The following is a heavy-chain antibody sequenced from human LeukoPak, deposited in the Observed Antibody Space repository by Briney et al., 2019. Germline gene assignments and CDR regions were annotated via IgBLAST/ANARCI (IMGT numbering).Heavy chain of an antibody. D-gene: IGHD3-10*01. CDR1: RGSISSSSYY. CDR3: ASVRRGFGESSKYYAYYYMGV. CDR2: IYYSGST. Sequence: PSETLSLTCTVSRGSISSSSYYWGSIRQPPGKWLEWIGNIYYSGSTYYNPSLKSRVTISLDTSKNQFSLKLSSVTAADTAVYYCASVRRGFGESSKYYAYYYMGVWGKGTTVTISS. V-gene: IGHV4-39*01. J-gene: IGHJ6*03.